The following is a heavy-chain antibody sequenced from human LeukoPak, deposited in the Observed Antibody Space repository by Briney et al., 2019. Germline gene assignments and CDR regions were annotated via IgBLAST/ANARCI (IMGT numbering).Heavy chain of an antibody. CDR2: IVGRGSST. V-gene: IGHV3-23*01. D-gene: IGHD3-9*01. CDR1: GFIFSNYA. J-gene: IGHJ4*01. CDR3: AKWGDYDILTGYYDSDY. Sequence: PGASLRLSCAASGFIFSNYAMSWVRQAPGKGLEWVSAIVGRGSSTYYADSVKGRFTISRDNSKNTLYLQLNRLRAEDTAVYYCAKWGDYDILTGYYDSDYWGHGTLVTVSS.